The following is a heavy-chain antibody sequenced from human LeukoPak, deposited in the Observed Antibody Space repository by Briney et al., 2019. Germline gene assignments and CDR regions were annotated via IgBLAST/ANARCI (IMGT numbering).Heavy chain of an antibody. D-gene: IGHD2-2*01. J-gene: IGHJ4*02. CDR2: IYTSGST. CDR3: ARGSSTSFLSFDY. CDR1: GGSISSYY. Sequence: SETLSLTCTVSGGSISSYYWSWLRQPAGKGLEWIGRIYTSGSTNYNPSLKSRVTMSVDTSKNQFSLKLSSVTAADTAVYYCARGSSTSFLSFDYWGQGTLVTVSS. V-gene: IGHV4-4*07.